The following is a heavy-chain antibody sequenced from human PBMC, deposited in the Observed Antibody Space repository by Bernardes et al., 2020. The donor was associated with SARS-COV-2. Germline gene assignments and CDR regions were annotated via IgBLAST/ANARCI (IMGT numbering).Heavy chain of an antibody. CDR1: GYTFSSYW. CDR3: ARLRVAAAGADFEH. V-gene: IGHV5-51*01. J-gene: IGHJ1*01. Sequence: GESLKISCKGFGYTFSSYWIGWVRQMPGRGLEWMGIIYAADSDTRYSPSFQGQVTISVDKSISTAYLQWSSLKASDTAMYYCARLRVAAAGADFEHWGQGTLVTVSS. D-gene: IGHD6-13*01. CDR2: IYAADSDT.